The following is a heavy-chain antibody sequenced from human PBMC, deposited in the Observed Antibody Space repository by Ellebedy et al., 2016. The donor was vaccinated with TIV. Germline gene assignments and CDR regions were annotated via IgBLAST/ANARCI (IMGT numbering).Heavy chain of an antibody. Sequence: GESLKISCAASGFTVSSVYVSWVRQAPGKGLEWRSVIYSDAATYYADSVKGRFTISRDNSKNTLYLQMNSLRAEDTAFYYCARGFRFGMDVWGQGTTVTVSS. CDR1: GFTVSSVY. V-gene: IGHV3-66*01. CDR2: IYSDAAT. D-gene: IGHD3-10*01. J-gene: IGHJ6*02. CDR3: ARGFRFGMDV.